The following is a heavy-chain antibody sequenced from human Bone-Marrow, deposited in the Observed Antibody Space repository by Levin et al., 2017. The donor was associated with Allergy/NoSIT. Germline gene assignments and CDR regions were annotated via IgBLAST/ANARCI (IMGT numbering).Heavy chain of an antibody. J-gene: IGHJ6*02. V-gene: IGHV1-2*06. Sequence: ASVKVSCKASGYTFTGYYMHWVRQAPGQGLEWMGRINPNSGGTNYAQKFQGRVTMTRDTSISTAYMELSRLRSDDTAVYYCARDQLVPYYYDSSGYLYYYGMDVWGQGTTVTVSS. CDR3: ARDQLVPYYYDSSGYLYYYGMDV. CDR2: INPNSGGT. D-gene: IGHD3-22*01. CDR1: GYTFTGYY.